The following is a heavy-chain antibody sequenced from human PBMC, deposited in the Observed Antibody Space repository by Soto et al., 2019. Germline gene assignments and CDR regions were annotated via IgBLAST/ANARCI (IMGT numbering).Heavy chain of an antibody. CDR3: ARGEVIAVGLDV. V-gene: IGHV3-21*01. J-gene: IGHJ6*02. D-gene: IGHD6-19*01. CDR1: GFTFSSYS. CDR2: ISSSSSYI. Sequence: EVQLVESGGGLVKPGGSLRLSCAASGFTFSSYSMNWVRQAPGKGLEWVSSISSSSSYIYYADSVKGRFTISRDNAKNSLYLQMNSLRAEDTAVYYCARGEVIAVGLDVWGQGTTVTVSS.